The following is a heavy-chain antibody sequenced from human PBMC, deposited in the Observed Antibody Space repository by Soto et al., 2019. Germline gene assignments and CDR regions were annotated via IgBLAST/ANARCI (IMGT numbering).Heavy chain of an antibody. CDR3: ATDGLWFGEFPGGMDV. D-gene: IGHD3-10*01. CDR1: GFTFSSYA. V-gene: IGHV3-23*01. J-gene: IGHJ6*02. CDR2: ISGSGGST. Sequence: PGGSLRLSCAASGFTFSSYAMSWVRQAPGKGLEWVSAISGSGGSTYYADSVKGRFTISRDNSKNTLYLQMNSLRAEDTAVYYCATDGLWFGEFPGGMDVWGQGTTVTVSS.